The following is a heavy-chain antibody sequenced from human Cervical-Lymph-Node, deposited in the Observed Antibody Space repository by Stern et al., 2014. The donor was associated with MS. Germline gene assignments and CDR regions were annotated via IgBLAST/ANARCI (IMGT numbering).Heavy chain of an antibody. D-gene: IGHD2-2*01. J-gene: IGHJ4*01. CDR1: RGNLNYG. V-gene: IGHV1-69*09. CDR3: TSGRGYCSATSCVAFDF. Sequence: QVQLVQSGTEVKKPGSSVKVSCTASRGNLNYGMSWVRQAPGQGLEWMGRITPILGESKYAQRFQGRLTISADESTTTAYMELSRLTSEDTALYYCTSGRGYCSATSCVAFDFWGRKSGHRLL. CDR2: ITPILGES.